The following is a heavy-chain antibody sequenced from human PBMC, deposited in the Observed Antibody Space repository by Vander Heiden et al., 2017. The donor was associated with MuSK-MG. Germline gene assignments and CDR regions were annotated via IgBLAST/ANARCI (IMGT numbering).Heavy chain of an antibody. J-gene: IGHJ4*02. CDR1: GFTFSSYA. CDR2: ISGSGGST. Sequence: EVQLLESGGGLVQPGGSLRLSCAASGFTFSSYAMSWVRQAPGKGLEWVSAISGSGGSTYYADSVKGRFTISRDNSKNTLYLQMNSLRAEDTAVYYCAKSPITMVRGVTKPKHFDYWGQGTLVTVSS. CDR3: AKSPITMVRGVTKPKHFDY. V-gene: IGHV3-23*01. D-gene: IGHD3-10*01.